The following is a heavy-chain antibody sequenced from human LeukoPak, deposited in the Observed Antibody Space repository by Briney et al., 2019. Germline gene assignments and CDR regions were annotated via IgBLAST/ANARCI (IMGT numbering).Heavy chain of an antibody. D-gene: IGHD3-22*01. CDR1: GFTFSNYW. CDR3: ARDPLYLVGGDYYDSSGYLGLDY. J-gene: IGHJ4*02. V-gene: IGHV3-74*01. Sequence: GGSLRLSCAASGFTFSNYWMHWVRQAPGKGLVWVSRINSDGSSTSYADSVKGRFTISRDNAKNTLYLQMNSLRAEDTAVYYCARDPLYLVGGDYYDSSGYLGLDYWGQGTLVTVSS. CDR2: INSDGSST.